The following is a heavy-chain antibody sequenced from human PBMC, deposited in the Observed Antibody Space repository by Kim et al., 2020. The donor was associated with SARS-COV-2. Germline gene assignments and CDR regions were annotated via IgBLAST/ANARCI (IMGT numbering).Heavy chain of an antibody. J-gene: IGHJ6*02. CDR1: GGSISSYY. CDR2: IYYSGST. CDR3: ARDPGGYDFWSGYSPYGMDV. V-gene: IGHV4-59*01. D-gene: IGHD3-3*01. Sequence: SETLSLTCTVSGGSISSYYWSWIRQPPGKGLEWIGYIYYSGSTNYNPSLKSRVTISVDTSKNQFSLKLSSVTAADTAVYYCARDPGGYDFWSGYSPYGMDVWGQGTTVTVSS.